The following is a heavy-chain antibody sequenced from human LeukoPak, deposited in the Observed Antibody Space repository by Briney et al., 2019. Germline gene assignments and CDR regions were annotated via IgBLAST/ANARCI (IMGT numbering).Heavy chain of an antibody. D-gene: IGHD3-22*01. V-gene: IGHV3-23*01. CDR3: AKDRHSSGYYYY. Sequence: HAGGSLRLSCAASGFTFSSYAMSWVRQAPGKGLEWVSAISGSGGSTYYADSVKGWFTISRDNSKNTLYLQMNSLRAEDTAVYYCAKDRHSSGYYYYWGQGTLVTVSS. J-gene: IGHJ4*02. CDR1: GFTFSSYA. CDR2: ISGSGGST.